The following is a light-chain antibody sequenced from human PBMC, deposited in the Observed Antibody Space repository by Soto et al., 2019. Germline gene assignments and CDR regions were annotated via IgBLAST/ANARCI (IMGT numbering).Light chain of an antibody. Sequence: DIQMTQSPSTLSASVGDRVTITCRASQSISSWLAWYQQKPGKAPKLLIYKASSLESGVPSRFSGSGSGTEFTLTISSLQPDDFATYYCQQAATFPLTFGGGTEVEIK. J-gene: IGKJ4*01. CDR1: QSISSW. V-gene: IGKV1-5*03. CDR2: KAS. CDR3: QQAATFPLT.